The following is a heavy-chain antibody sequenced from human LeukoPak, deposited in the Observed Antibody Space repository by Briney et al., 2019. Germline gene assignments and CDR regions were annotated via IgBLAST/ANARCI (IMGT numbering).Heavy chain of an antibody. Sequence: SVKVSCKASGGTFSSYAISWVRQAPGQGLEWMGGIIPIFGTANYAQKFQGRVTITTDESTSTAYMELSSLRSEDTAVYYCARDRLAIAAAGTFSGFDYWGQGTLVTVSS. CDR3: ARDRLAIAAAGTFSGFDY. J-gene: IGHJ4*02. D-gene: IGHD6-13*01. V-gene: IGHV1-69*05. CDR1: GGTFSSYA. CDR2: IIPIFGTA.